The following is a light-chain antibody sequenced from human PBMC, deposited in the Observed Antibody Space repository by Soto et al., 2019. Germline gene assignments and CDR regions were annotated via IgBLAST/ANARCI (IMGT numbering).Light chain of an antibody. CDR1: SSDVGGYNY. CDR2: EVS. CDR3: SSYTSSSPHVV. V-gene: IGLV2-14*01. J-gene: IGLJ2*01. Sequence: QSALTQPASVSGSPGQSITISCTGTSSDVGGYNYVSWYQQHPGKAPKLMIYEVSNRPSGVSDRFSGSKSGNTVSLTISGLQAEDEADYYCSSYTSSSPHVVFGGGTKLTVL.